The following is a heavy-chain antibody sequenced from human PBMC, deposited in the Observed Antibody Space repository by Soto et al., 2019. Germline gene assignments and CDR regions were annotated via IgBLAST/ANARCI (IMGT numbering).Heavy chain of an antibody. J-gene: IGHJ3*02. CDR1: GGTFSSYT. CDR2: IIPILGIA. D-gene: IGHD1-20*01. V-gene: IGHV1-69*02. CDR3: ARGRYNWNDRNDAFDI. Sequence: ASVKVSCKASGGTFSSYTISWVRQAPGQGLEWMGRIIPILGIANYAQKFQGRVTITADKSTSTAYMELSSLRSEDTAVYYCARGRYNWNDRNDAFDIWGQATIVTVSS.